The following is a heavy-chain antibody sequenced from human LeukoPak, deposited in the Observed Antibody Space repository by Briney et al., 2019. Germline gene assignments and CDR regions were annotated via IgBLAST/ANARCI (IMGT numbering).Heavy chain of an antibody. CDR2: ISAYNGKT. V-gene: IGHV1-18*01. Sequence: ASVKASCKTSGYTFASYGISWVRQAPGQGLEWMGWISAYNGKTNFAQKFQGRVTMTTDTSTSTAYMVLRSLRSDDTAVYYCARDVDSRSWFANWGQGTLVTVTS. D-gene: IGHD6-13*01. CDR1: GYTFASYG. CDR3: ARDVDSRSWFAN. J-gene: IGHJ5*02.